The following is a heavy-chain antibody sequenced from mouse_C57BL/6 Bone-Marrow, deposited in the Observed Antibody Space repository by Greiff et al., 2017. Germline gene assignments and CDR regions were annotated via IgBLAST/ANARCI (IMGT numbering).Heavy chain of an antibody. CDR3: ARKGTTVVARYWYFDV. CDR2: IYPRSGNT. V-gene: IGHV1-81*01. D-gene: IGHD1-1*01. Sequence: QVQLQQSGAELARPGASVKLSCKASGYTFTSYGISWVKQRTGQGLEWIGEIYPRSGNTYYNEKFKGKDTLTADKSSSTAYMELRSLTSEDSAVYFCARKGTTVVARYWYFDVWGTGTTVTVSS. CDR1: GYTFTSYG. J-gene: IGHJ1*03.